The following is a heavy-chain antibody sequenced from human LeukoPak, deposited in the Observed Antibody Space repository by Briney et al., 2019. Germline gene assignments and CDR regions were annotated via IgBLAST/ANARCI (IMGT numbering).Heavy chain of an antibody. D-gene: IGHD6-19*01. Sequence: PGRSLRLSSAASGFAFSSQDMGCVRQAPGKGLEWVSAISDSGGRTYYAASVRGRFTIPRDNSKKMLFLQMNSLRAEDTGVYYCAKDARRTSGWYFFDYWGQGTLGTVSS. CDR1: GFAFSSQD. J-gene: IGHJ4*02. CDR3: AKDARRTSGWYFFDY. V-gene: IGHV3-23*01. CDR2: ISDSGGRT.